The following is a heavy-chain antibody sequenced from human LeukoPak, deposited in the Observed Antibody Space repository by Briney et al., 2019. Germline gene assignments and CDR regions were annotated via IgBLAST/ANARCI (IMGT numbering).Heavy chain of an antibody. CDR2: IHYSGST. V-gene: IGHV4-59*01. D-gene: IGHD1-26*01. J-gene: IGHJ4*02. CDR1: GGSMTGYY. CDR3: VKRAGTYFDY. Sequence: PSETLSLTCTVSGGSMTGYYWSWIRQPPAKELEYIGYIHYSGSTNYNPSLKSRATISIDTSKNQFSLRLSSVSAADTALYYCVKRAGTYFDYWGQGILVTVSS.